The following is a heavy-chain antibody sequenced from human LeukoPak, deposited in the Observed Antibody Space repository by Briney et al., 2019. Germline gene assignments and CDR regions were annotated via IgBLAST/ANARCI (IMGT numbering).Heavy chain of an antibody. CDR1: GGSFSGYY. CDR2: INHSGST. CDR3: ARGRRNDILTDYHPSPRFDP. Sequence: SETLSLTCAVYGGSFSGYYWSWIRQPPGKGLEWIGEINHSGSTNYNPSLKSRVTISVDTSKNQFSLKLSSVTAADTAVYYCARGRRNDILTDYHPSPRFDPWGQGTLVTVSS. V-gene: IGHV4-34*01. J-gene: IGHJ5*02. D-gene: IGHD3-9*01.